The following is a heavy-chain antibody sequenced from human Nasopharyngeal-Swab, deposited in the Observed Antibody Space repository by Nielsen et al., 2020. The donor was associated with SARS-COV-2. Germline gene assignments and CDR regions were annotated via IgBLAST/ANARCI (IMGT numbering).Heavy chain of an antibody. J-gene: IGHJ4*02. V-gene: IGHV3-23*01. D-gene: IGHD2-15*01. CDR3: AKDRYCSGGACYFSGFDY. Sequence: GRQAPGKGLEWVSGVSGSGGTTKYADSVKGRFTISRDNSKNKLYLQMHSLRVEDTAVYYCAKDRYCSGGACYFSGFDYWGPGTLVTVSS. CDR2: VSGSGGTT.